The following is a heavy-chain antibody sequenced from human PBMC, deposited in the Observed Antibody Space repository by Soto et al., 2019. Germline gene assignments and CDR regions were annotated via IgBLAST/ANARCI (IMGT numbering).Heavy chain of an antibody. J-gene: IGHJ6*04. D-gene: IGHD3-22*01. CDR1: GGSISSGGYS. CDR2: IYHSGST. V-gene: IGHV4-30-2*01. CDR3: ARGVEIDLMDV. Sequence: PSETLSLTCAVSGGSISSGGYSWSWIRQPPGKGLEWIGYIYHSGSTYYNPSLKSRVTISVDRSKNQFSLKLSSVTAADTAVYYCARGVEIDLMDVWGKGTTVTVSS.